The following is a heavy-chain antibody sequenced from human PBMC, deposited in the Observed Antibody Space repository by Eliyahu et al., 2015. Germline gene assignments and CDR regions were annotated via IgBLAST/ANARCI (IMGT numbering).Heavy chain of an antibody. CDR2: INHSGST. V-gene: IGHV4-34*01. CDR1: GGSFSGYY. CDR3: ARGWLRQNQD. Sequence: QVQLQQWGAGLLKPSETLSLTCAVYGGSFSGYYWSWIRQPPGKGLEWIGEINHSGSTNYNPSLKSRVTISVDTSKNQFSLKLSSVTAADTAVYYCARGWLRQNQDWGQGTLVTVSS. D-gene: IGHD5-12*01. J-gene: IGHJ4*02.